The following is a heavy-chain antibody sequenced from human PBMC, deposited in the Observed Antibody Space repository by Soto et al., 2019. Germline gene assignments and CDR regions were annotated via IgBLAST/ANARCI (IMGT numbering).Heavy chain of an antibody. CDR2: ISSSSSYI. D-gene: IGHD5-12*01. Sequence: LRLSCAASGLTFSSYSMNWVRQAPWKGLEWVSSISSSSSYIYYADSVKGRFTISRDNAKNSLYLQMNSLRAEDTAVYYCALVDIVATRDLDYWGQGTLVTVSS. CDR3: ALVDIVATRDLDY. V-gene: IGHV3-21*01. J-gene: IGHJ4*02. CDR1: GLTFSSYS.